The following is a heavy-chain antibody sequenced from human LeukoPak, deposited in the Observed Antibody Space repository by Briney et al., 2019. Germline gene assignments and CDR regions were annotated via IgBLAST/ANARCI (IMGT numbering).Heavy chain of an antibody. D-gene: IGHD3-3*01. V-gene: IGHV1-18*01. CDR2: ISAYNGNT. Sequence: ASVKVSCKASGYTFSSYGISWVRQAPGQGLEWMGWISAYNGNTNYAQKLQGRVTMTTDTSTSTAYMELRSLRSDDTAVYYCARDRELRFLEWFLTIDYWGQGTLVTVSS. CDR1: GYTFSSYG. CDR3: ARDRELRFLEWFLTIDY. J-gene: IGHJ4*02.